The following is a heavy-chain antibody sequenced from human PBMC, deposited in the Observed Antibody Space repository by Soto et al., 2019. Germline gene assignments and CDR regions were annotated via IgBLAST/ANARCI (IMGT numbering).Heavy chain of an antibody. CDR2: INPSGGST. V-gene: IGHV1-46*01. Sequence: QVQLVQSGAEVKKPGASVKVSCKASGYTFTSYYMHWVRQAPGQGLEWMGIINPSGGSTSYAQKCQGRVTMTRDTSTSTVYMELSSLRSEDTAVYFCARVGTGRIDDWGQGTLVTVSS. D-gene: IGHD1-1*01. J-gene: IGHJ4*02. CDR3: ARVGTGRIDD. CDR1: GYTFTSYY.